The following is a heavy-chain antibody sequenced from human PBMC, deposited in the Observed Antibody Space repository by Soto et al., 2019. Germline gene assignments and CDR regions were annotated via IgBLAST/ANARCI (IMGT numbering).Heavy chain of an antibody. J-gene: IGHJ5*02. V-gene: IGHV4-59*01. D-gene: IGHD3-10*01. CDR3: ARGGGFGELSWFDP. CDR2: IYYSGST. CDR1: GGSISSYY. Sequence: PSETLSLTCTVSGGSISSYYWSWIRQPPGKGLEWIGYIYYSGSTNYNPSLKSRVTISVDTSKNQFSLKLSSVTAADTAVYYCARGGGFGELSWFDPRGQGTLVTVSS.